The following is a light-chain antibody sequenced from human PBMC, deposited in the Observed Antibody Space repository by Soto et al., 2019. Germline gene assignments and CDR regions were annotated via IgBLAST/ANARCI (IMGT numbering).Light chain of an antibody. CDR2: GAS. CDR1: QSVSSSY. Sequence: ELVLTQSPGTLSLSPGERATLSCRASQSVSSSYLAWYQQKPGQAPRLLIYGASSRATGIPDRFSGSGSGTDFTLTISRLEPEDFAVYYCQQYGSSLVTFGPGTKGDIK. J-gene: IGKJ3*01. CDR3: QQYGSSLVT. V-gene: IGKV3-20*01.